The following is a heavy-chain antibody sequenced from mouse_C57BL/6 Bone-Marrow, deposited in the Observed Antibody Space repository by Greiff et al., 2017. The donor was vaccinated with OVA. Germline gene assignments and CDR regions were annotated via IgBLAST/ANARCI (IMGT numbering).Heavy chain of an antibody. Sequence: QVQLQQPGAELVKPGASVKLSCKASGYTFTSYWMQWVKQRPGQGLAWIGEIDPSDSYPNSNQKFTGKATLTVDPSSSTAYMQLSSLTSEDSAVYYCARWGDYDIDYWGQGTTLTVSS. V-gene: IGHV1-50*01. J-gene: IGHJ2*01. CDR1: GYTFTSYW. CDR3: ARWGDYDIDY. D-gene: IGHD2-4*01. CDR2: IDPSDSYP.